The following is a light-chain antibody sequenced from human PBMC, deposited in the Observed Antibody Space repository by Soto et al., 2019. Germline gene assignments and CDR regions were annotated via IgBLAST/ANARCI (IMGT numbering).Light chain of an antibody. CDR1: QGVRDD. CDR3: LQESNYPLT. V-gene: IGKV1-6*01. Sequence: IQMTQSPSSLSASVGDRVTITCRASQGVRDDVGWYQQKPGKAPKLLIYSASTLQSGVPSRFSGSGSGTDFTLTLSGLQPEDFATYYCLQESNYPLTFGGGTKVEIK. J-gene: IGKJ4*01. CDR2: SAS.